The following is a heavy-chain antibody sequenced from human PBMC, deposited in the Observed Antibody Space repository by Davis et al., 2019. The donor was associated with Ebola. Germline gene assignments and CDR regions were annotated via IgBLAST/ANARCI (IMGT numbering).Heavy chain of an antibody. CDR3: ARITVTTLGYFYYYYMDV. J-gene: IGHJ6*02. Sequence: GSLRLSCAVYRESFSDYHWTWIRQSPGKGLEWIGEISRDGNINYNPSLKSRVTISADTSKNQFSLKLTSVTAADTAVYYCARITVTTLGYFYYYYMDVWGQGTTVTVS. CDR1: RESFSDYH. D-gene: IGHD4-17*01. V-gene: IGHV4-34*01. CDR2: ISRDGNI.